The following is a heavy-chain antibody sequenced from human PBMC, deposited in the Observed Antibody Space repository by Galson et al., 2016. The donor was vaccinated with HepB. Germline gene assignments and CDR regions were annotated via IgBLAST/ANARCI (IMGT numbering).Heavy chain of an antibody. CDR2: INHNEDT. CDR1: GGPFSGYY. J-gene: IGHJ4*02. Sequence: TLSLTCAVYGGPFSGYYWTWIRQPPGKGLEWIGEINHNEDTNYNPSLKSRVTISVDTSKNQFSLKLRSVTAADTAVYYCARVGYYGSGRAYYFDSWGQGRLVTVSS. V-gene: IGHV4-34*01. D-gene: IGHD3-10*01. CDR3: ARVGYYGSGRAYYFDS.